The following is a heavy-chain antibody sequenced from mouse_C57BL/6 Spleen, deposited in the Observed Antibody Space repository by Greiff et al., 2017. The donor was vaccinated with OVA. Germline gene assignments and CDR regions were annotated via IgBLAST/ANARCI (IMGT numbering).Heavy chain of an antibody. CDR3: ARDYSNHLYYFDY. V-gene: IGHV3-6*01. J-gene: IGHJ2*01. CDR2: ISYDGSN. Sequence: ESGPGLVKPSQSLSLTCSVTGYSITSGYYWNWIRQFPGNKLEWMGYISYDGSNNYNPSLKNRISITRDTSKNQFFLKLNSVTTEDTATYYCARDYSNHLYYFDYWGQGTTLTVSS. CDR1: GYSITSGYY. D-gene: IGHD2-5*01.